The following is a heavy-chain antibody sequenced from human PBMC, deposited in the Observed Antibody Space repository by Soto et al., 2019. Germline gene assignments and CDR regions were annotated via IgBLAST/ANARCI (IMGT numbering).Heavy chain of an antibody. D-gene: IGHD7-27*01. V-gene: IGHV4-59*01. CDR1: GGSIISYY. J-gene: IGHJ6*02. CDR2: IYYSGST. CDR3: ARILTGDGYYYYGMDV. Sequence: SETLSLTCTVSGGSIISYYWSWIRQPPGKGLEWIGYIYYSGSTNYNPSLKSRVTISVDTSKNQFSLKLSSVTAADTAVYYCARILTGDGYYYYGMDVWGQGTTVTVSS.